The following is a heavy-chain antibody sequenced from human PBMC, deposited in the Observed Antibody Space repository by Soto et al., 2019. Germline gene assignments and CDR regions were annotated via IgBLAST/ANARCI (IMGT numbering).Heavy chain of an antibody. V-gene: IGHV4-4*02. J-gene: IGHJ4*02. CDR1: GGCISSSNW. CDR3: ARVGSGHPYYSDN. CDR2: IYHSGTA. Sequence: QVQLQESGPRLVKPSRTLSLTCTVSGGCISSSNWWSWVRQPPGKGMEWIGEIYHSGTANYNPSLRSRVTMSVDKSKNQFSLKVTSMTAADTAVYYCARVGSGHPYYSDNWGQGTLVTVSS. D-gene: IGHD3-3*01.